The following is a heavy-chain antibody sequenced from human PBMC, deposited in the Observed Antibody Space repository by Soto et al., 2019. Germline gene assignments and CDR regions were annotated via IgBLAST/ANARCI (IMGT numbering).Heavy chain of an antibody. CDR1: GFSVSASGVG. CDR3: THSTRRVRCSGGNCYFFDS. V-gene: IGHV2-5*02. CDR2: LFWDDDK. Sequence: QITLKEPGHTVVKPTQTLTLTCTCSGFSVSASGVGVGWIRQPPGKALEWLALLFWDDDKRYSPPLKSRITITKDPSKNQVVLTLTIMDPVDTATYYFTHSTRRVRCSGGNCYFFDSWGQGTPVTVSS. D-gene: IGHD2-15*01. J-gene: IGHJ4*02.